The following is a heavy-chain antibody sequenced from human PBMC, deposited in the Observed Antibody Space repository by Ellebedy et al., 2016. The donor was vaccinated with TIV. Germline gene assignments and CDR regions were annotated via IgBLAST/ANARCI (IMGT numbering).Heavy chain of an antibody. CDR3: ARARGWLQSLAYYYGMDF. D-gene: IGHD5-24*01. Sequence: GESLKISCAASGFTFTSYAMSWVRQAPGKGLVWVSRINGAGRSTTYADSVKGRFTISRDNAKNTVYLQMNSLRAEDTAVYYCARARGWLQSLAYYYGMDFWGQGTTVTVSS. CDR1: GFTFTSYA. V-gene: IGHV3-74*01. J-gene: IGHJ6*02. CDR2: INGAGRST.